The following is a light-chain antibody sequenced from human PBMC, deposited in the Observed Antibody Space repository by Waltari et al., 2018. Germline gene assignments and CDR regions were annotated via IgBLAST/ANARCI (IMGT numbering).Light chain of an antibody. CDR2: EVT. J-gene: IGLJ2*01. Sequence: QSALTQPASVSGSPGQSITISCTGTSSDIGAYNLVSWYQQRPGKAPKRMIYEVTKWPSGVSNRFPCSKSGNTAALTISGLQAEDEADYYCCSYAGRRILGVVFGGGTKLTVL. V-gene: IGLV2-23*02. CDR1: SSDIGAYNL. CDR3: CSYAGRRILGVV.